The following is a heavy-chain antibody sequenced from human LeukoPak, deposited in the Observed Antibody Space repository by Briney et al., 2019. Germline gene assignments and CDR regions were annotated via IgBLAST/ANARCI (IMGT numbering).Heavy chain of an antibody. CDR2: IRYDGRNK. Sequence: PGGSLRLSCAVAGLTFSNYGMHWVRQAPGKGLQWVAYIRYDGRNKYSADSVKGRFTIYRDNSKSTLYLQMNSLRPEDTAVYYCAYGGFDYWGQGTLVTVSS. CDR3: AYGGFDY. D-gene: IGHD4-17*01. CDR1: GLTFSNYG. V-gene: IGHV3-30*02. J-gene: IGHJ4*02.